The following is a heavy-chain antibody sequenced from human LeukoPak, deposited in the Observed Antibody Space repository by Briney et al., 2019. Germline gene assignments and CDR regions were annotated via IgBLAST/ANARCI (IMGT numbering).Heavy chain of an antibody. CDR2: MNPNSGNT. CDR3: ARGTPTTVTLGY. D-gene: IGHD4-17*01. Sequence: ASVKASCKASGYTFTGYYMNWVRQATGQGLEWMGWMNPNSGNTGYAQKFQGRVTITRNTSISTAYMELSSLRSEDTAVYYCARGTPTTVTLGYWGQGTLVTVSS. V-gene: IGHV1-8*03. CDR1: GYTFTGYY. J-gene: IGHJ4*02.